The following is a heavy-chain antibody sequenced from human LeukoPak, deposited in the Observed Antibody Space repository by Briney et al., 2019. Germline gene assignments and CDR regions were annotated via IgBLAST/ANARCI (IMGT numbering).Heavy chain of an antibody. CDR2: IYYSGST. V-gene: IGHV4-39*07. D-gene: IGHD3-16*02. CDR3: ARGRGMITFGGVISWFDP. Sequence: PLETLSLTCTVSGGSISSSSYYWGWIRQPPGKGLEWIGSIYYSGSTYYNPSLKSRVTISVDTSKNQFSLKLTSVTAADTAVYYCARGRGMITFGGVISWFDPWGQGTLVTVSS. J-gene: IGHJ5*02. CDR1: GGSISSSSYY.